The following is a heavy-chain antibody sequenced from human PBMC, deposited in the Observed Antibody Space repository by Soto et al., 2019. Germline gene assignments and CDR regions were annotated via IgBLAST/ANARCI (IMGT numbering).Heavy chain of an antibody. CDR2: INPRGGST. J-gene: IGHJ4*02. CDR3: ARDCEDIVVVPAAMLGCGGYDY. Sequence: QVQLVQSGAEVKKPGASVKVSCKASGYTFTSYYMHWVRQAPGQGLEWMGIINPRGGSTSYAQKSQGRVTMTRDTSTSTVYMELSSLRSEDTAVYYCARDCEDIVVVPAAMLGCGGYDYWGQGTLFTVSS. CDR1: GYTFTSYY. V-gene: IGHV1-46*03. D-gene: IGHD2-2*01.